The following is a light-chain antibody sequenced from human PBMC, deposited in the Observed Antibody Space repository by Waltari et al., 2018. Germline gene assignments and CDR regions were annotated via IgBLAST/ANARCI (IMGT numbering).Light chain of an antibody. CDR2: AQN. Sequence: SSELTQDPAVSVAMGQTVRITCQGNSLSSYYASWYQQRQGQAPRLVMFAQNNRPSGVPDRFSGSNSDKTASLTITGAQAEDEASYYCHSRDASGVGGSFGGGTKLTVL. CDR3: HSRDASGVGGS. V-gene: IGLV3-19*01. CDR1: SLSSYY. J-gene: IGLJ2*01.